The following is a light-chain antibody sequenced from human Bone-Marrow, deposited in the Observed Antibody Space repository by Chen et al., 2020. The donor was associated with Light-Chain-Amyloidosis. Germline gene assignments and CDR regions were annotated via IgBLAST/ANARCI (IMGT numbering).Light chain of an antibody. CDR1: DLSSKS. Sequence: SYVLTQPPAVSVTPGQTASVSCGGGDLSSKSVHWYQQRPGQAPAVLMYNDDDRPSGIPERFSGSNSGRAATLTITRVEAGDEADYYCQVWDTRSDQKVFGGGTRLTVL. J-gene: IGLJ3*02. CDR3: QVWDTRSDQKV. CDR2: NDD. V-gene: IGLV3-21*01.